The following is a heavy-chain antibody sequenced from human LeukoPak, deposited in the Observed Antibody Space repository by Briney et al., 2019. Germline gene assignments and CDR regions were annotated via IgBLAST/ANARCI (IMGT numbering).Heavy chain of an antibody. CDR3: ARFCGSTSWHSGYYYGIDV. D-gene: IGHD2-2*01. V-gene: IGHV3-30-3*01. Sequence: GGSLRLSCAASGFTFSGYAMHWVRQAPGEGLEWVALISSDGSNKYYADSVKGRFTISRDNSKNTLYLQMNSPRAEDTAVYYCARFCGSTSWHSGYYYGIDVWGQGTTVTVSS. CDR2: ISSDGSNK. CDR1: GFTFSGYA. J-gene: IGHJ6*02.